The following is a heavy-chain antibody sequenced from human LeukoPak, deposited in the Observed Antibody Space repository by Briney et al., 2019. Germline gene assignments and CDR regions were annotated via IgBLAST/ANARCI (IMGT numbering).Heavy chain of an antibody. CDR3: ASVYCSGGSCQNPNWFDP. CDR1: GDSFSGNSAA. D-gene: IGHD2-15*01. V-gene: IGHV6-1*01. CDR2: TYYRSKWYK. Sequence: SQTLSLTCAISGDSFSGNSAAWNWIRQSPSRGLEWLGSTYYRSKWYKDYAVSVQSLISINPDTSKNQFSLHLNSVTPEDTAVYYCASVYCSGGSCQNPNWFDPWGQGTLVTVSS. J-gene: IGHJ5*02.